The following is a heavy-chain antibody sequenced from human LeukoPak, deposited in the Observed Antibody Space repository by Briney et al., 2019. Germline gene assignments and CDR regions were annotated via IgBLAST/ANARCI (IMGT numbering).Heavy chain of an antibody. CDR1: GGSISSSSYY. CDR2: IYYSGST. J-gene: IGHJ4*02. V-gene: IGHV4-39*07. CDR3: ARGSPLYMGY. Sequence: PSETLSLTCTVSGGSISSSSYYWGWIRQPPGKGLEWIGSIYYSGSTNYNPSLKSRVTISVDTSKNQFSLKLSSVTAADTAVYYCARGSPLYMGYWGQGTLVTVSS. D-gene: IGHD3-10*01.